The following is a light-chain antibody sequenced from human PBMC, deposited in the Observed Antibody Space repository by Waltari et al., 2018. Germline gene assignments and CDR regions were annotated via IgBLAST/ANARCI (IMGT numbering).Light chain of an antibody. J-gene: IGKJ2*01. CDR1: QSVGSSY. CDR2: ASS. V-gene: IGKV3-20*01. Sequence: EIVLTQSPVTLSLSPGERATLSCRASQSVGSSYLAWFHQKPGQAPRLLIYASSSRATAIPDRFSGSGSGTDFTLTIHRLEPEDFAVYYCQQYGSPPYTFGQGTKLEIK. CDR3: QQYGSPPYT.